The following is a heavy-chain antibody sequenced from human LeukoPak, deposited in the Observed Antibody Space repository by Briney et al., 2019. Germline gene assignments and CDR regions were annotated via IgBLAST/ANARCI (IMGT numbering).Heavy chain of an antibody. Sequence: GGSLRLSCAASGFTFYNYALSWVRQAPGKGLEWVSAISGSGGSTYYADSVKGRFTISRDNSKNTLYLQMNSLRAEDTAVYYCAKVRAQQLVRGGFDPWGQGTLVTVSS. CDR1: GFTFYNYA. D-gene: IGHD6-13*01. J-gene: IGHJ5*02. CDR3: AKVRAQQLVRGGFDP. V-gene: IGHV3-23*01. CDR2: ISGSGGST.